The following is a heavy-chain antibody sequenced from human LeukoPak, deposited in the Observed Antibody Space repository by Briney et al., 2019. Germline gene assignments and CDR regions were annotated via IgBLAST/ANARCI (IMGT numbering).Heavy chain of an antibody. J-gene: IGHJ5*02. CDR1: GFAFSNFG. D-gene: IGHD3-10*01. CDR3: ASQYGSGRNNSLDP. V-gene: IGHV3-23*01. CDR2: MSESGDAT. Sequence: PGGSLRLSCLASGFAFSNFGMIWVRHTPGKGLEWVSAMSESGDATFYADSVQGRFTISRDNSKNTLYLQMNSLGADDTAVYYSASQYGSGRNNSLDPWGQGTLVTVSS.